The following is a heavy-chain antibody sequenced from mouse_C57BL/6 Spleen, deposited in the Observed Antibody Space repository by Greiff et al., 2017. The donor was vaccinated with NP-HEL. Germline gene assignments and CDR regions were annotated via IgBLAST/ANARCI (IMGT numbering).Heavy chain of an antibody. D-gene: IGHD1-1*01. CDR3: ARRGFGRYPQPAWFAY. Sequence: QVQLQQPGAELVKPGASVKLSCKASGYTFTSYWMQWVKQRPGQGLEWIGEIDPSDSYTNYNQKFKGKATLTVDTSSSTAYMQLSSLTSEDSAVYYCARRGFGRYPQPAWFAYWGQGTLVTVSA. J-gene: IGHJ3*01. CDR1: GYTFTSYW. CDR2: IDPSDSYT. V-gene: IGHV1-50*01.